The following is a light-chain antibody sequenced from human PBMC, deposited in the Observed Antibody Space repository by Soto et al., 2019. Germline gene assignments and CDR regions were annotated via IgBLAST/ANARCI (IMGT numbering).Light chain of an antibody. Sequence: QSALTQPASVSGSPGQSITISCTGTSSDVGNYNLVSWYQQHPGKAPKLIIYEDTKRPSGVSNRFSGSKSGNTASLTISGLQAEDEADYYCCSYADSSTYVFGTETKLTVL. J-gene: IGLJ1*01. V-gene: IGLV2-23*01. CDR2: EDT. CDR3: CSYADSSTYV. CDR1: SSDVGNYNL.